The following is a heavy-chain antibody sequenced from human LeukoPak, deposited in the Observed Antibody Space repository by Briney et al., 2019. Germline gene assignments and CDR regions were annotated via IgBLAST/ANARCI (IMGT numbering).Heavy chain of an antibody. Sequence: SETLSLTCAVYGGSFSGYYWSWIRQPPGKGLEWIGEINHSGSTNYNPSLKSRVTISVDTSENQFSLKLSSVTAADTAVYYCARANYGLGNDAFDIWGQGTMVTVSS. D-gene: IGHD3-10*01. CDR3: ARANYGLGNDAFDI. CDR2: INHSGST. CDR1: GGSFSGYY. V-gene: IGHV4-34*01. J-gene: IGHJ3*02.